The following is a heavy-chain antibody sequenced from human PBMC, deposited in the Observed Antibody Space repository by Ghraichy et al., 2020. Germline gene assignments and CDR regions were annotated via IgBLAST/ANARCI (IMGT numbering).Heavy chain of an antibody. V-gene: IGHV4-4*07. CDR1: VGSITGYY. J-gene: IGHJ5*02. CDR3: ARDRRHRVQDTWFDP. CDR2: MYFTGTT. Sequence: SQTLSLTCTVSVGSITGYYWNWIRQSSGKGLEWVARMYFTGTTNYNPSLKDRVTMSVDASKSQFSLRMTSVTAADSGVYYCARDRRHRVQDTWFDPWGQGTLVIVSS. D-gene: IGHD1-14*01.